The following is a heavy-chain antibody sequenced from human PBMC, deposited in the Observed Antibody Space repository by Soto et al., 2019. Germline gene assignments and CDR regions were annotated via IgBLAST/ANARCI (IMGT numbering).Heavy chain of an antibody. CDR2: INHSGST. CDR3: ARGQRSLGIAAAGRFDY. D-gene: IGHD6-13*01. Sequence: QVQLQQWGAGLLKPSETLSLTCAVYGGSFSGYYWSWIRQPPGKGLEWIGEINHSGSTNYNPSLKSRVTLSVDTSKNQFSLKLSSVTAADTAVYYCARGQRSLGIAAAGRFDYWGQGTLVTVSS. CDR1: GGSFSGYY. V-gene: IGHV4-34*01. J-gene: IGHJ4*02.